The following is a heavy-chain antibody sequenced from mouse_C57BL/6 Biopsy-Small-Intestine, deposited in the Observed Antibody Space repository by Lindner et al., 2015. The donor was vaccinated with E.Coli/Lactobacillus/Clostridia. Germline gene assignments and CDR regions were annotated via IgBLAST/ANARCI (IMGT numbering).Heavy chain of an antibody. V-gene: IGHV1-42*01. CDR1: GYSFTGYY. Sequence: LQESGASVKISCKASGYSFTGYYMNWVKQSPEKSLEWIGEINPSTGGTTYNQKFKAKATLTVDKSSNTAYMQLRSLTSEDSAVYYCARSYYDYLDYWGQGTTLTVSS. CDR2: INPSTGGT. D-gene: IGHD2-4*01. CDR3: ARSYYDYLDY. J-gene: IGHJ2*01.